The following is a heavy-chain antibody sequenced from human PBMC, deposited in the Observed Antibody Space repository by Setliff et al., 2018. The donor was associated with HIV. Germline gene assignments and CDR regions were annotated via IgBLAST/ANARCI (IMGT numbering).Heavy chain of an antibody. CDR1: GFTISSHQ. Sequence: GGSLRLSCAASGFTISSHQMSWIRQAPGKGLEWVSYISSSGSTIYYADSVKGRFTISRDNAKNSLYLQMNSLRAEDTAMYYCARDKGPPPVVHLDYWGQGTLVTVS. CDR3: ARDKGPPPVVHLDY. V-gene: IGHV3-11*01. CDR2: ISSSGSTI. J-gene: IGHJ4*02. D-gene: IGHD3-10*02.